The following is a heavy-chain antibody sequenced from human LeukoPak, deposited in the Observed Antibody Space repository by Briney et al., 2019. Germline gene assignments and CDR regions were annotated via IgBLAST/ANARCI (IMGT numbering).Heavy chain of an antibody. J-gene: IGHJ3*02. CDR2: INPNSGGT. CDR1: GYTFTGYY. D-gene: IGHD2-15*01. Sequence: ASVKVSCKASGYTFTGYYMRWVRQAPGQGLEWMGWINPNSGGTNYAQKFQGRVTMTRDTSISTAYMELSRLRSDDTAVYYCAREATPLDAFDIWGQGTMVTVSS. CDR3: AREATPLDAFDI. V-gene: IGHV1-2*02.